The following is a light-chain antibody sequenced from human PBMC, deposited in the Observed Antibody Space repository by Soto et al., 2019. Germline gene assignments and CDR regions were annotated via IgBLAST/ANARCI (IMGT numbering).Light chain of an antibody. V-gene: IGKV3-15*01. J-gene: IGKJ5*01. CDR2: EAS. CDR3: QHYNNWLTIT. CDR1: RSVRRY. Sequence: IVLTQSRAPVSVSPAERGTLAGRANRSVRRYLACYEQKPGQAPRLLIYEASTRAIGIPARFSGGGSGTELTLSVSSLQSEDFAVYNCQHYNNWLTITFGQGTRLEIK.